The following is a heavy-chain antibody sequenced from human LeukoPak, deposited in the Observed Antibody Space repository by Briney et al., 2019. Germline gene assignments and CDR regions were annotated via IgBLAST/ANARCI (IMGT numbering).Heavy chain of an antibody. CDR1: GGTFSSYA. D-gene: IGHD4-17*01. CDR2: INPNSGGT. Sequence: ASVKVSCKASGGTFSSYAISWVRQAPGQGLEWMGWINPNSGGTNYAQKFQGRVTLTRDTSISTACMELTSLTYDDTAIYFCARDIGEFWGQGTLVTVSS. CDR3: ARDIGEF. J-gene: IGHJ4*02. V-gene: IGHV1-2*02.